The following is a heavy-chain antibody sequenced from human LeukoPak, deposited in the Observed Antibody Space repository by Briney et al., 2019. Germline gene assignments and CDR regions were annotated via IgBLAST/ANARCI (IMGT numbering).Heavy chain of an antibody. Sequence: PGGSLRLSCSASGFTFSSYWMHWVRQARGKGLEWVANIKLDGTEKYYVDSVKGRFTISRDNAKNSLYLQMNSLRAEDTAVYYCASDRFYFGVWGQGTLVTVSS. CDR3: ASDRFYFGV. D-gene: IGHD3-16*01. CDR1: GFTFSSYW. V-gene: IGHV3-7*05. J-gene: IGHJ4*02. CDR2: IKLDGTEK.